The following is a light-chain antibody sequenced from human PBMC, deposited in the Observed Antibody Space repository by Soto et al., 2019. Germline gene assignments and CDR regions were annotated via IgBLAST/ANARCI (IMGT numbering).Light chain of an antibody. V-gene: IGLV2-14*03. J-gene: IGLJ2*01. CDR1: STEVGSYNY. CDR3: SSYTTRVTLGVR. Sequence: QSALTQPASVSGSPGQSITISCTGTSTEVGSYNYVCWFQQYPGKAPKLIIYDVTNRPSGVSNRFSGSKSGTTASLTISGLQPEDEADYYCSSYTTRVTLGVRFGGGTKLTVL. CDR2: DVT.